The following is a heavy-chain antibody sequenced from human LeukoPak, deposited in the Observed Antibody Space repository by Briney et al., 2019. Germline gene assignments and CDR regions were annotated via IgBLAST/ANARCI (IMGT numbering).Heavy chain of an antibody. CDR2: TGYSVST. J-gene: IGHJ4*02. Sequence: SESLSLTCTVSGGSIGSYYWSWIRPPPGKGLEWIAYTGYSVSTSCNPSFKSRVTMSIDTSKNQFSLKLNSVTAADTAVYYCARHGGSWTFDYWGQGTLVTVSS. CDR1: GGSIGSYY. V-gene: IGHV4-59*08. CDR3: ARHGGSWTFDY. D-gene: IGHD6-13*01.